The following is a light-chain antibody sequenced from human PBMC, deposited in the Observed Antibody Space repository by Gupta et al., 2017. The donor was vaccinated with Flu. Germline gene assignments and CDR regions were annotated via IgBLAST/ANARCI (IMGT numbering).Light chain of an antibody. J-gene: IGLJ3*02. V-gene: IGLV3-21*02. CDR2: DDS. CDR1: NIRSKS. CDR3: QEWDSSSWV. Sequence: APGQTARITCGGNNIRSKSVHWYQQKPGQAPMVGVYDDSDRPSGIPERVSGSNSGDTVTLTSSRVEAGEESYYHCQEWDSSSWVFGGGTKLTVL.